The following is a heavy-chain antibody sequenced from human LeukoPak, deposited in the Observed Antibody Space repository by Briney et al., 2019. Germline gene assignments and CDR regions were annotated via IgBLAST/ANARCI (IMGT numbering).Heavy chain of an antibody. J-gene: IGHJ6*02. CDR2: MSNSGST. Sequence: SETLSLTCTVSGGSISSSSSYYWAWIRQPPGNGLEWIGTMSNSGSTYYNPSLKSRVTISGDTSKNQFSLKLSSVTAADTAVYYCASHYGSTVTTEGVDYYYYYGMDVWGQGTTVTVSS. CDR3: ASHYGSTVTTEGVDYYYYYGMDV. CDR1: GGSISSSSSYY. V-gene: IGHV4-39*01. D-gene: IGHD4-17*01.